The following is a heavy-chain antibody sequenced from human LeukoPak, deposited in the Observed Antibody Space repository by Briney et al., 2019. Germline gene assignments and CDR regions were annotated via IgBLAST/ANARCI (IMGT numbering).Heavy chain of an antibody. V-gene: IGHV3-20*04. CDR2: INWNGVST. CDR1: GFTVSSNY. CDR3: ARVGGGYSYAFDY. Sequence: GGSLRLSCAASGFTVSSNYMSWVRQAPGKGLEWVSGINWNGVSTGYADSVKGRFTISRDNAKNSLYLQMNSLRAEDTALYYCARVGGGYSYAFDYWGQGTLVTVSS. J-gene: IGHJ4*02. D-gene: IGHD5-18*01.